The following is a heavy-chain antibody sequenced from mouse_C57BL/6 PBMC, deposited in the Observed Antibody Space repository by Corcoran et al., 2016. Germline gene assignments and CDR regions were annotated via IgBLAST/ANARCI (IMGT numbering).Heavy chain of an antibody. CDR3: ARSSGWFAY. D-gene: IGHD3-2*02. V-gene: IGHV8-12*01. CDR1: GFSLSTSGMG. CDR2: IYWDDDK. Sequence: QVTLKESGPGILQSSQNLSLTCSFSGFSLSTSGMGVSWIRQPSGKGLEWLAHIYWDDDKRYNPSLKSRLTISKDTSRNQVFLKITSVDTADTATYYCARSSGWFAYWGQGTLVTVSA. J-gene: IGHJ3*01.